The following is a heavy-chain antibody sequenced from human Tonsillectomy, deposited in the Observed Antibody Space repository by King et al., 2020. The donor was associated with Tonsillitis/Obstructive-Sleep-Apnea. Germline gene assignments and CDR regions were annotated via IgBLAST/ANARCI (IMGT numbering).Heavy chain of an antibody. CDR3: ARDSPHCSSTSCLFDY. V-gene: IGHV3-21*01. Sequence: VQLVESGGGLVKSGGSLRLSCAASGFTFSTYSMNWVRQAPGKGLEWVSCIGSSSSYIYYADSGKGRFTISRDNAKNSLYLQMNSLRAEDTAVYYFARDSPHCSSTSCLFDYWGQGTLVTVSS. CDR1: GFTFSTYS. D-gene: IGHD2-2*01. CDR2: IGSSSSYI. J-gene: IGHJ4*02.